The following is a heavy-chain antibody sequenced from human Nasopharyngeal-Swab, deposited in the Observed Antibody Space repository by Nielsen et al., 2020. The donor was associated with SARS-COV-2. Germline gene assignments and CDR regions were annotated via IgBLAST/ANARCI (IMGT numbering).Heavy chain of an antibody. CDR1: GFTISSNY. V-gene: IGHV3-53*04. J-gene: IGHJ6*02. D-gene: IGHD6-6*01. Sequence: GESLKISCAASGFTISSNYMSWVRQAPGKGLEWVSVIYSGGSTFYADSVEGRFTISGHNSKNTLYLQMNSLRPEDTAIYYCARDLSLYSSSPSNGMDVWGQGTTVTVSS. CDR3: ARDLSLYSSSPSNGMDV. CDR2: IYSGGST.